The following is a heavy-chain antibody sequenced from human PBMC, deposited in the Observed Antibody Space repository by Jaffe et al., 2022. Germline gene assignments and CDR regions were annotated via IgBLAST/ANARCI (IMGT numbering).Heavy chain of an antibody. D-gene: IGHD1-26*01. J-gene: IGHJ4*02. V-gene: IGHV3-7*05. CDR3: ARDLPGYGAYIH. CDR2: IKEDGSDK. Sequence: EVQLVESGGGLVQPGGSLRLSCAASGFTFSTYWMSWVRQAPGKGLEWVANIKEDGSDKYYVDSVKGRFTISRDNAKNSLYLQMNSLRVEDTAVYYCARDLPGYGAYIHWGQGTLVTVSS. CDR1: GFTFSTYW.